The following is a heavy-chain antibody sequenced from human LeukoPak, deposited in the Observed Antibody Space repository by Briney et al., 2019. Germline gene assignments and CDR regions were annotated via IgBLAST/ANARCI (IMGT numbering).Heavy chain of an antibody. Sequence: SETLSLTCAVYGGSFSGYYWSWIRQPPGKGLEWIGEINHSGSTNYNPSLKSRVTISVDTSKNQFSLKLSSVTAADTAVYYCARDWAGYVFYWGQGTLVTVSS. CDR2: INHSGST. V-gene: IGHV4-34*01. CDR1: GGSFSGYY. CDR3: ARDWAGYVFY. D-gene: IGHD5-12*01. J-gene: IGHJ4*02.